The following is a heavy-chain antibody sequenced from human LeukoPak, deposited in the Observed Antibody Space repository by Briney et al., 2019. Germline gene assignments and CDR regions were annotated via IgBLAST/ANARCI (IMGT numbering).Heavy chain of an antibody. Sequence: GGSLRLSCAASGFTFSGSAMHWVRQASGKGLEWVGRIRSKANSYATAYAASVKGRFTISRDDSKNTAYLQMNSLKTEDTAVYYCTRHVGDYYDSSGYYLWGQGTLVTVSS. D-gene: IGHD3-22*01. CDR3: TRHVGDYYDSSGYYL. J-gene: IGHJ4*02. CDR2: IRSKANSYAT. CDR1: GFTFSGSA. V-gene: IGHV3-73*01.